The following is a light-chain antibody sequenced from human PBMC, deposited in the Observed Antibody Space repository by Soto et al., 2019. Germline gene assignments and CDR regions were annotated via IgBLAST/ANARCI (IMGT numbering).Light chain of an antibody. CDR1: QSVSSY. CDR2: DAS. J-gene: IGKJ5*01. Sequence: EIVLTQSPDTLSLSPGERATLSCRAGQSVSSYLAWYQQKPGQAPRLLIYDASNRATGVPARFSGSGSGTEFTLTISSLQSEDFAIYYCQQYYDWPITFGQGTRLEIK. CDR3: QQYYDWPIT. V-gene: IGKV3D-15*01.